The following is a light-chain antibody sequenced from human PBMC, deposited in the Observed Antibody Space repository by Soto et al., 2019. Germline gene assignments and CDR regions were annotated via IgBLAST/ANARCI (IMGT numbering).Light chain of an antibody. CDR3: QQANNFPIT. CDR2: AAS. CDR1: QGIGSW. V-gene: IGKV1D-12*01. Sequence: DIQMTQSPSSVSASVGDSVTFTCRASQGIGSWLAWYQQKPGKAPKLLIYAASTLQSGVPSRFSGSGSGTDFTLTISSLQPEDFATYYCQQANNFPITFGQGTRLEIE. J-gene: IGKJ5*01.